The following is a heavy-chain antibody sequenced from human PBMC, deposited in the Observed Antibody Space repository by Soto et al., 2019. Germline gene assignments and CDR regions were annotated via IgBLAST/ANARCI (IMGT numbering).Heavy chain of an antibody. CDR1: GFNFRNFN. Sequence: GGSLRLSCEGSGFNFRNFNMIWVRQAPGKGLEWVSSVSGSSSYIYYADSVKGRFTVSRDNANNLVFLQMNGLRPEDTAMYYCARGLRGNYGPWGQGTMVTVSS. D-gene: IGHD4-17*01. CDR3: ARGLRGNYGP. V-gene: IGHV3-21*06. CDR2: VSGSSSYI. J-gene: IGHJ3*01.